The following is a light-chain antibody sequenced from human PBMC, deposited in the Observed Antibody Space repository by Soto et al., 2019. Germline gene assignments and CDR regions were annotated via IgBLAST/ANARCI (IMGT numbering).Light chain of an antibody. CDR1: HSVNSN. J-gene: IGKJ1*01. V-gene: IGKV3-15*01. CDR2: GAS. Sequence: EIVMTQSPATLSVSPVERATLSSRASHSVNSNLAWYQQRPGQAPRLLISGASTRATGVPARFSGSGSETEFPLTISSLQSEDFAVCYCQQYNDSWTFGQGNKVEIK. CDR3: QQYNDSWT.